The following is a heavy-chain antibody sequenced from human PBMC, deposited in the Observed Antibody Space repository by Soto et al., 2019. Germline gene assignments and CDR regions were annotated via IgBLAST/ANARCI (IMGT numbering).Heavy chain of an antibody. CDR3: ARGHEFGGNSDDFDV. J-gene: IGHJ3*01. V-gene: IGHV1-69*12. CDR2: ILPIFGTA. CDR1: GGSFRRET. Sequence: QVQLVQSGAEVKKPESSVKVSCKASGGSFRRETINWVRQAPGQGPEWMGGILPIFGTADYAQKFQGRVTITADVSTTTTYMELSSLRFEDTAVYYCARGHEFGGNSDDFDVWGQGTMVIVSS. D-gene: IGHD2-15*01.